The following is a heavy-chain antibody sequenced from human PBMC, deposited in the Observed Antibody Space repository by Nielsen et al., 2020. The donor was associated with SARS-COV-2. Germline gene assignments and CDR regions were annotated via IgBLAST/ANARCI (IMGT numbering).Heavy chain of an antibody. Sequence: SETLSLTCTVSGGSITTTDYYWSWIRQPPGKGLEWIGYINFSGSTYYNPSLKSRVVISADTSKNQFSLNVRSAAAADTAVYYCARVEASGSWYFDLWGRGTLVTVSS. J-gene: IGHJ2*01. CDR3: ARVEASGSWYFDL. CDR2: INFSGST. V-gene: IGHV4-30-4*01. CDR1: GGSITTTDYY. D-gene: IGHD1-1*01.